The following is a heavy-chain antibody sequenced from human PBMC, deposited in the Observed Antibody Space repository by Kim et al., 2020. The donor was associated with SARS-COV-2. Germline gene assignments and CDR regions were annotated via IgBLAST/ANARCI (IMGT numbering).Heavy chain of an antibody. CDR3: VIVRVAEPLSDY. D-gene: IGHD2-2*01. J-gene: IGHJ4*02. V-gene: IGHV4-34*01. CDR1: GGSFSSYY. CDR2: INHTGST. Sequence: SETLSLTCAVHGGSFSSYYWNWIRQPPGKGLEWIGEINHTGSTNYNPSFKSRVTVSVDTSKNQLSLRLSSVTAADTAMYYCVIVRVAEPLSDYWGQGTLV.